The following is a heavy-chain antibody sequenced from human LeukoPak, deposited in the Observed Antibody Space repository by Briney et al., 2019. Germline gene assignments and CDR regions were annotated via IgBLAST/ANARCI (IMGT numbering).Heavy chain of an antibody. V-gene: IGHV3-53*01. Sequence: GGSLRLSCAASGFTVSSNYMNWVRQAPGKGLEWVSVIYSGGSTYYADSVKGRFTISRDNSKNTLFLQMNSLRAEDTAVYYCARPLGYCSGGSCYAAFDIWGQGTMVTVSS. D-gene: IGHD2-15*01. CDR3: ARPLGYCSGGSCYAAFDI. CDR1: GFTVSSNY. CDR2: IYSGGST. J-gene: IGHJ3*02.